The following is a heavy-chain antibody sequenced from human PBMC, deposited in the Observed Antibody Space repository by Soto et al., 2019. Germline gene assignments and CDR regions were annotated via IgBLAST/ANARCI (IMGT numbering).Heavy chain of an antibody. D-gene: IGHD3-22*01. CDR1: GGSISSYY. Sequence: SETLSLTCTVSGGSISSYYWSWIRQPPGKGLEWIGYIYYSGSTNYNPSLKSRVTISVDTSKNQFSLKLSSVTAADTAVYYCARGNYYDSSGYSFDYWGQGTLVTVSS. CDR2: IYYSGST. J-gene: IGHJ4*02. V-gene: IGHV4-59*01. CDR3: ARGNYYDSSGYSFDY.